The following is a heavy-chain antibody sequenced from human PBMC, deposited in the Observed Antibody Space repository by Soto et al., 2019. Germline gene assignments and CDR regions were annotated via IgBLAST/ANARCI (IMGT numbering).Heavy chain of an antibody. CDR2: ISGSGGST. CDR1: GFTFSSYA. J-gene: IGHJ6*03. CDR3: AKDVLDCSSTSCYGGVLVRYYYYMDV. V-gene: IGHV3-23*01. D-gene: IGHD2-2*01. Sequence: GGSLRLSCAASGFTFSSYAMSWVRQAPGKGLEWVSAISGSGGSTYYADSVKGRFTISRDNSKNTLYLQMNSLRAEDTAVYYCAKDVLDCSSTSCYGGVLVRYYYYMDVWGKGTTVTVSS.